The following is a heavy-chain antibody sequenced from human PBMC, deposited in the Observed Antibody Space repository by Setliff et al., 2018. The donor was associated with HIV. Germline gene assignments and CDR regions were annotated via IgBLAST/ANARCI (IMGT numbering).Heavy chain of an antibody. CDR3: ASSLNGDSEPWYFDL. CDR2: IYYSGST. Sequence: SETLSLTCTVSGDSTSSSSSYWGWIRQPPGKGLEWIGSIYYSGSTYYNPSLKSRVTLSVDTSKNQFSLKLSSVTAADTAVYYCASSLNGDSEPWYFDLWGRGTLVTVSS. D-gene: IGHD4-17*01. CDR1: GDSTSSSSSY. J-gene: IGHJ2*01. V-gene: IGHV4-39*01.